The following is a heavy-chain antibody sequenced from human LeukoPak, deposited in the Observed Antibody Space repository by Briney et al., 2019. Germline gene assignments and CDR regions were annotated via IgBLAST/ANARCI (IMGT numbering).Heavy chain of an antibody. Sequence: SETLSLTCTVSGGSISSSNYYWGWIRQPPGKGLEXXGXXXYXXXIFYNPSLKSRVTISVDTSKNQFSLKLSSVTAADTAVYXXXXXXXXEWDIVVXXXXXRYXQHWGQGTLVTVSS. V-gene: IGHV4-39*07. CDR3: XXXXXXEWDIVVXXXXXRYXQH. CDR1: GGSISSSNYY. J-gene: IGHJ1*01. CDR2: XXYXXXI. D-gene: IGHD2-2*01.